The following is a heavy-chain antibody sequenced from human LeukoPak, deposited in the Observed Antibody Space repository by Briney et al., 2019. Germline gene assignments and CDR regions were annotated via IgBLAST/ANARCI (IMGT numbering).Heavy chain of an antibody. J-gene: IGHJ4*02. V-gene: IGHV5-51*01. D-gene: IGHD3-10*01. CDR2: IYPCGSDT. CDR1: GYSFTNYW. Sequence: GAFLKICCKGSGYSFTNYWIGWVRQMPGEDLEWMGIIYPCGSDTRYSPSLQGQVTISADKSISTAYLQWSSLKASDTAMYYCARRGSSEGSFDYWGQGTLVTVPS. CDR3: ARRGSSEGSFDY.